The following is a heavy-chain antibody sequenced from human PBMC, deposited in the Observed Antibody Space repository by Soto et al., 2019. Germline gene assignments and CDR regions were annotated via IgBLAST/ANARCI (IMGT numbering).Heavy chain of an antibody. CDR3: ARHPAPSVTWFYGMDV. D-gene: IGHD4-4*01. V-gene: IGHV4-39*01. CDR2: IYYSGTT. J-gene: IGHJ6*02. Sequence: QLQLQESGPGLVKPSETLSPTCTVSVGSVRSISFFWGWLRQSPGKGLEWIGRIYYSGTTYYNPSLKSRVTISVDTYKSQSSLKVRSVTAADTAVYYCARHPAPSVTWFYGMDVWGQGTTVTVSS. CDR1: VGSVRSISFF.